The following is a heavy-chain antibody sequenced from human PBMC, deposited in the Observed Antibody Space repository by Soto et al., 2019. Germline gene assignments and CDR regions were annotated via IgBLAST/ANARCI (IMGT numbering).Heavy chain of an antibody. Sequence: PSETLSLTCAVYGGSFSGYYWSWIRQPPGKGLEWIGEINHSGSTNYNPSLKSRVTISVDTSKNQFSLKLSSVTAADTAVYYCARFGRVDFDWQKPYGAFDIWGKGTMVT. CDR3: ARFGRVDFDWQKPYGAFDI. D-gene: IGHD3-9*01. J-gene: IGHJ3*02. CDR1: GGSFSGYY. CDR2: INHSGST. V-gene: IGHV4-34*01.